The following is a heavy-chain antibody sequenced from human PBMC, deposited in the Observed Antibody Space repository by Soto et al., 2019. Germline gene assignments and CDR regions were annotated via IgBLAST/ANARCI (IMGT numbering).Heavy chain of an antibody. Sequence: QVQLVESGGGVVQPGTSLTLSCVASGFTISGHGMHWVRQAPGKGLEWVSVISYDGSNKYYTDSVKGRFTISRDTSKNTLYLQMNXXRXXXXXXXXXXXXXDMAXILDHWGQGTLVT. CDR1: GFTISGHG. CDR3: XXXXDMAXILDH. CDR2: ISYDGSNK. J-gene: IGHJ4*02. V-gene: IGHV3-30*03.